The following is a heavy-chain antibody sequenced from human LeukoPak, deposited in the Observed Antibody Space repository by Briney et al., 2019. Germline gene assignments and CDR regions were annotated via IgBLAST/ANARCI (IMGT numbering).Heavy chain of an antibody. CDR2: MNPNSGNT. V-gene: IGHV1-8*01. J-gene: IGHJ4*02. CDR3: ARGSIRGVSADY. Sequence: GASVKVSCKASGYTFTSYDINWVRQATGQGLEWMGWMNPNSGNTGYAQKFQGRVTMTRNTSISTAYMELNSLRSEDTAVYYCARGSIRGVSADYWGQGTLVTVSS. D-gene: IGHD3-10*01. CDR1: GYTFTSYD.